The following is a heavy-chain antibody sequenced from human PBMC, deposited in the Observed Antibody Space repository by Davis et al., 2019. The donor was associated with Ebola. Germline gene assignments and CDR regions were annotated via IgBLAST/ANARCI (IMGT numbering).Heavy chain of an antibody. V-gene: IGHV4-59*12. Sequence: PSETLSLTCTVSGGSISSYYWSWIRQPPGKGLEWIGYIYYSGTTYYNPSLESRVTISVDTSKNQFSLTLSSVTAADTAVYFCASGVATRNYWYFDLWGRGTLVTVSS. CDR1: GGSISSYY. CDR2: IYYSGTT. D-gene: IGHD3-10*01. CDR3: ASGVATRNYWYFDL. J-gene: IGHJ2*01.